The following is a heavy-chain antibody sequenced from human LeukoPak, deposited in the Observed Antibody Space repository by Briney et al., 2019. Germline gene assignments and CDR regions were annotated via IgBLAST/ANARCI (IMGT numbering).Heavy chain of an antibody. CDR3: ARDGKYYDILTGYYSPFDY. Sequence: GGSLRLSCAASGFTFSNYSMNWVRQAPGKGLEWVSSISSSSSYIYYADSVKGRFTISRDNAKNSLYLQMNSLRAEDTAVYYCARDGKYYDILTGYYSPFDYWGQGTLVTVSS. V-gene: IGHV3-21*01. CDR1: GFTFSNYS. J-gene: IGHJ4*02. CDR2: ISSSSSYI. D-gene: IGHD3-9*01.